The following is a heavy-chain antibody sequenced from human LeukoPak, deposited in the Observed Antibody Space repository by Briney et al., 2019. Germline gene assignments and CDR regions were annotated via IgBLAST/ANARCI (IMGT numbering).Heavy chain of an antibody. D-gene: IGHD4-17*01. V-gene: IGHV4-4*07. CDR2: IYTSGST. J-gene: IGHJ4*02. Sequence: SETLSLTCTVSGGSISSYYWSWIRQPAGKGLEWIGRIYTSGSTNYNPSLKSRVTMSVDTSKNRFSLKLSSVTAADTAVYYCARVRSYGDYVGFDYWGQGTLVTVSS. CDR3: ARVRSYGDYVGFDY. CDR1: GGSISSYY.